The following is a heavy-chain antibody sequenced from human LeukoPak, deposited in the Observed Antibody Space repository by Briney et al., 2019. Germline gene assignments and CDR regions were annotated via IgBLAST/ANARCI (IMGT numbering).Heavy chain of an antibody. CDR2: INWNGGST. CDR3: ARGSGYDPNWFDP. Sequence: GGSLRLSCAASGFTFDDYGMSWVRPAPGKGLEWVSGINWNGGSTGYADSVKGRFTISRDNAKNSLYLQMNSLRAEDTALYHCARGSGYDPNWFDPWGQGTLVTVSS. D-gene: IGHD5-12*01. V-gene: IGHV3-20*01. J-gene: IGHJ5*02. CDR1: GFTFDDYG.